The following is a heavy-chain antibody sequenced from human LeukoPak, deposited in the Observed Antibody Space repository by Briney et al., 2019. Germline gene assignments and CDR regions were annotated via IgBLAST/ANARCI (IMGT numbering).Heavy chain of an antibody. CDR1: GFTFLSYA. J-gene: IGHJ4*02. Sequence: GGSLRLSCAASGFTFLSYAMRWVRQAPGKGLEWVSSIVGSCGTTSYADSVKGRFTISRDNSKNTLYLLMNSLRAEYTAVYYCAKDPSYDFWSGFYPYFDYWGRGTLVTVSS. V-gene: IGHV3-23*01. D-gene: IGHD3-3*01. CDR2: IVGSCGTT. CDR3: AKDPSYDFWSGFYPYFDY.